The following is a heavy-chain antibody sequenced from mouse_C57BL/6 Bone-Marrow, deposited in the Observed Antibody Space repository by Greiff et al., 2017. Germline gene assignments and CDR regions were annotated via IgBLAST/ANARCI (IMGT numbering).Heavy chain of an antibody. D-gene: IGHD1-1*01. CDR3: TRSLIYYGTNY. CDR1: GFNIKDYY. V-gene: IGHV14-2*01. CDR2: IDPEDGET. Sequence: EVQLQQSGAELVKPGASVKLSCTASGFNIKDYYIHWVKQRTEQGLEWIGRIDPEDGETKYAPKFQDKATITADTSSTTAYLQLSSLTSEDTAVYYGTRSLIYYGTNYWGQGTTLTVSS. J-gene: IGHJ2*01.